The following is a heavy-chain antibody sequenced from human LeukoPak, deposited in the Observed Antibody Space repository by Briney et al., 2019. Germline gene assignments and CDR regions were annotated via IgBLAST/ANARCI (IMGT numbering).Heavy chain of an antibody. CDR1: GYTFTSYA. V-gene: IGHV1-69*13. Sequence: SVKVSCKASGYTFTSYAISWVRQAPGQGLEWMGGIIPIFGTANYAQKFQGRVTITADESTSTAYMELSSLRSEDTAVYYCARTATTIFGVVTATNYYYYGMDVWGQGTTVTVSS. CDR2: IIPIFGTA. CDR3: ARTATTIFGVVTATNYYYYGMDV. J-gene: IGHJ6*02. D-gene: IGHD3-3*01.